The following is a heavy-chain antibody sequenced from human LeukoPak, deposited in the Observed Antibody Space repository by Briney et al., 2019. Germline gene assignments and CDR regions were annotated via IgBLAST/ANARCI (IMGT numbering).Heavy chain of an antibody. V-gene: IGHV4-59*08. CDR3: ARHLSRAFDI. CDR2: IYYSGTT. D-gene: IGHD3-9*01. CDR1: GGSVSSSY. J-gene: IGHJ3*02. Sequence: SETLSLTCTVSGGSVSSSYWSWIREPPGEGLEWSGYIYYSGTTNYNPSLKSRVTISVDMSKHRFSLKLNRMTAADTAVYYCARHLSRAFDIWGQGTMVTVSS.